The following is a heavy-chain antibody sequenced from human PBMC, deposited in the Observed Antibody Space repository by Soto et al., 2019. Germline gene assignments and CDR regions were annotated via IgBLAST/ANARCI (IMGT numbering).Heavy chain of an antibody. J-gene: IGHJ4*02. V-gene: IGHV3-23*01. CDR1: VFTFISYA. CDR3: AKDPYYGSGSYYSGEDDY. Sequence: GWSLRLSCASSVFTFISYAMSWVRQAPGKGLEWVSAISGSGGSTYYADSVKGRFTISRDNSKNTLYLQMNSLRAEDTAVYYCAKDPYYGSGSYYSGEDDYWGQGTLVTVSS. CDR2: ISGSGGST. D-gene: IGHD3-10*01.